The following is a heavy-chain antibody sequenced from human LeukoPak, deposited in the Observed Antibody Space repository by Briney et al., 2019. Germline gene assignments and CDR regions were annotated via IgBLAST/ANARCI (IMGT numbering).Heavy chain of an antibody. V-gene: IGHV3-74*01. D-gene: IGHD5-18*01. J-gene: IGHJ4*02. CDR3: ARDAPGNTALDY. CDR1: GFTFVSYW. CDR2: INGYGSST. Sequence: GGSLRLSCAAAGFTFVSYWMHWVRQAPGKGLVWVSRINGYGSSTDFADSVKGRFTISRDNAKNTLYLQMNSLRAEDTAVYYCARDAPGNTALDYWGQGTLVTVSS.